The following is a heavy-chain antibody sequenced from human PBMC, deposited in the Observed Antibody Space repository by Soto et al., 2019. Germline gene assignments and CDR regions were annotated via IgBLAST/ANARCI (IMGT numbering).Heavy chain of an antibody. J-gene: IGHJ6*02. CDR2: IYSGGST. CDR3: ARVNSVFLTGYFYVMDV. CDR1: GFTVSSNY. V-gene: IGHV3-53*04. D-gene: IGHD3-9*01. Sequence: GGSLRLSCAASGFTVSSNYMSWVRQAPGKGLEWVSVIYSGGSTYYADSVKGRFTISRHNSKNTLYLQMNSLRAEDTAVYYCARVNSVFLTGYFYVMDVWGQGTRVTVSS.